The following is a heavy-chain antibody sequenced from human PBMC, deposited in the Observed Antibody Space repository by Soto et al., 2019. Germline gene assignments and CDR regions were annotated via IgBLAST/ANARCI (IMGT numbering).Heavy chain of an antibody. J-gene: IGHJ4*02. V-gene: IGHV3-53*01. CDR1: GFSVTANY. CDR2: IYSGGST. Sequence: EVQVVESGGGLIQPGRSLRLSCEVSGFSVTANYMSWVRQAPGKGLEWVSVIYSGGSTYYIDSVKGRFSISRDISKNTLYLQMNNLRAEVTAVYYCHGYGYWGQGTLVTVSS. D-gene: IGHD5-12*01. CDR3: HGYGY.